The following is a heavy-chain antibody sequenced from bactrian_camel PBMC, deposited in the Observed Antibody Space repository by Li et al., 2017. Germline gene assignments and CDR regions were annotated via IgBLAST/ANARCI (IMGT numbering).Heavy chain of an antibody. CDR1: GFQFSDYP. Sequence: DVQLVESGGRQVQPGGSMRLSCIASGFQFSDYPMSWVRQAPGKDLEWLAQIAYDGWVSRYNDPAKGRFSISRDNDKNTLYLQMNSLKPEDTAVYYCVRDPLIGNKYYGLEYWGKGTQVTVS. J-gene: IGHJ7*01. D-gene: IGHD1*01. V-gene: IGHV3S42*01. CDR2: IAYDGWVS.